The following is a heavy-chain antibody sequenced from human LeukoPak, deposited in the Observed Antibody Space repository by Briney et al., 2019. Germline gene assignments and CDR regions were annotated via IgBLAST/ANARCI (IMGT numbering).Heavy chain of an antibody. CDR3: ARGPRYCSSTSCYRPYYFDY. J-gene: IGHJ4*02. Sequence: SETLSLTCTVSGGSISSGDYYWSWIRQPPGKGLEWIGYIYYSGSTYYNPSLKSRVTISADTSKNQFSLKLSSVTAADTAVYYCARGPRYCSSTSCYRPYYFDYWGQGTLVTVSS. CDR2: IYYSGST. D-gene: IGHD2-2*02. V-gene: IGHV4-30-4*08. CDR1: GGSISSGDYY.